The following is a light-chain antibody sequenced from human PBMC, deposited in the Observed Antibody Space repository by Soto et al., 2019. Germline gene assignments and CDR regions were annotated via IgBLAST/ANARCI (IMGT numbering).Light chain of an antibody. J-gene: IGKJ2*01. V-gene: IGKV1-9*01. CDR2: AAS. CDR3: QQYGYSPVMYT. CDR1: QGISSY. Sequence: IQLTQSPSSLSASVGDRVTITCRASQGISSYLAWYQQKPGKAPKLLIYAASTLQSGVPSRFSGSGSGTDFTLTISRLEPEDFAVYYCQQYGYSPVMYTFGQGTKLEIK.